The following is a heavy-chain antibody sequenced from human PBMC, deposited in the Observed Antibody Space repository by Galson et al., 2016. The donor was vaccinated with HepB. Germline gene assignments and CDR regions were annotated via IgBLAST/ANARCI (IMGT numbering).Heavy chain of an antibody. J-gene: IGHJ4*02. CDR2: IDWDDDK. CDR1: GFSLSTSGMC. D-gene: IGHD6-13*01. CDR3: ARTPPPAGYSSSGYYFDY. V-gene: IGHV2-70*01. Sequence: PALVKPTQTLTLTCTFSGFSLSTSGMCVSWIRQPPGKALEWLALIDWDDDKYYSTSLKTRLTISKDTSKNQVVLTMTNMDPVDTATYYGARTPPPAGYSSSGYYFDYWGQGTLVTVSS.